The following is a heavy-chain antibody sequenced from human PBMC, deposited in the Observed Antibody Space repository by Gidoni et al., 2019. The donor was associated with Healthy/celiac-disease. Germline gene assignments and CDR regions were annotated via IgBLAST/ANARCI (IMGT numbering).Heavy chain of an antibody. CDR3: ARGDNYYGSGIYHY. J-gene: IGHJ4*02. CDR2: MNPNSGNT. V-gene: IGHV1-8*01. D-gene: IGHD3-10*01. Sequence: QVQLVQSGSEVQKPGASVKVSCQASGYTFTSYDINWVRQATGKGLEWMGWMNPNSGNTGYAQKFQGRVTMTRNTSISTAYMELSSLRSEDTAVYYCARGDNYYGSGIYHYWGQGTLVTVSS. CDR1: GYTFTSYD.